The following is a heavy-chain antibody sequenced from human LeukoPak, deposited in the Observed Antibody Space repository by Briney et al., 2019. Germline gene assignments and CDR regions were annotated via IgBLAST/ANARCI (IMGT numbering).Heavy chain of an antibody. Sequence: GGSLRLSCAASGFTFSSYGMHWVRQAPGKGLEWVAFIRYDGSNKYYADSVKGRFTISRDNSKNTLYLQMNSLRAEDTAVYYCAKDQKWELLYYFDYWGQGTLVTVSS. D-gene: IGHD1-26*01. V-gene: IGHV3-30*02. J-gene: IGHJ4*02. CDR3: AKDQKWELLYYFDY. CDR2: IRYDGSNK. CDR1: GFTFSSYG.